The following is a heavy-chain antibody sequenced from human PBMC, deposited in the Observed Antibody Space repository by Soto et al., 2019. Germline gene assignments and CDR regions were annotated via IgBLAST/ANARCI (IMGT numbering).Heavy chain of an antibody. V-gene: IGHV4-61*01. CDR2: SFYSGIT. Sequence: SETLSLTCTVSGDSVSSGSYSWSWIRQPPGKGLEWIGYSFYSGITNYNPSLKSRVTISVDTSRNQFSLKLSSVTAADTALYYCARGVERRFDFQYWGQGRMVTVSS. D-gene: IGHD2-15*01. CDR3: ARGVERRFDFQY. J-gene: IGHJ4*02. CDR1: GDSVSSGSYS.